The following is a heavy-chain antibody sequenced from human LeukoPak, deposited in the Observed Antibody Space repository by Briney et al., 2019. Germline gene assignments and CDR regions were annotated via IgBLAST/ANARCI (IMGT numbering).Heavy chain of an antibody. CDR2: IYHSGST. D-gene: IGHD3-9*01. CDR1: GYSISSGYY. CDR3: ARGEKGDAYYDILTGSFNWFDP. Sequence: YPSETLSLTGAVSGYSISSGYYWGWIRQPPAKGLEWIGSIYHSGSTYYNSSLKSRVTISVDTSKNQFSLKLSSVTAADTAVYYCARGEKGDAYYDILTGSFNWFDPWGQGTLVTVSS. J-gene: IGHJ5*02. V-gene: IGHV4-38-2*01.